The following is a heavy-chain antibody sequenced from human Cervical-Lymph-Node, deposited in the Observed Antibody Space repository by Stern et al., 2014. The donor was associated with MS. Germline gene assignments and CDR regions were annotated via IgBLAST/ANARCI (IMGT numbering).Heavy chain of an antibody. CDR1: GFTFSDYY. J-gene: IGHJ4*02. CDR2: ISCNGSTL. V-gene: IGHV3-11*01. D-gene: IGHD3-3*01. CDR3: ARTPYYDAYYFDY. Sequence: VQLVESGGGLVKPGGSLRLSCAASGFTFSDYYMRWIRQAPGKGLEWVSYISCNGSTLYYADSVQGRFTISRDNAKNSLYLQMNSLRAEDTAVYYCARTPYYDAYYFDYWGQGTLVTVSS.